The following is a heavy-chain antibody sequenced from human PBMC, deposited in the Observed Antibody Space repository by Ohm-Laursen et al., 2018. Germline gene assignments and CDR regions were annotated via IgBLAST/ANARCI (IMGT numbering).Heavy chain of an antibody. CDR3: ARANTMIVVVADY. J-gene: IGHJ4*02. Sequence: SETLSLTCTVSGGSISSYYWSWIRQPPGKGLEWIGYIYYSGSTNYNPSLKSRVTISVDTSKNQFSLKLSSVTAADTAVYYCARANTMIVVVADYWGQGTLVTVSS. CDR1: GGSISSYY. V-gene: IGHV4-59*08. D-gene: IGHD3-22*01. CDR2: IYYSGST.